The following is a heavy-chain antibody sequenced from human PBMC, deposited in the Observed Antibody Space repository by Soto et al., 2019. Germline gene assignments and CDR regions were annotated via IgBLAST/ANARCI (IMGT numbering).Heavy chain of an antibody. D-gene: IGHD3-10*01. V-gene: IGHV4-59*08. Sequence: PSETLSLTCTVSGGSISSYYWSWIRQPPGKGLEWIGYIYYSGSTNCNPSLKSRVTISVDTSKNQFSLKLSSVTAADTAVYYCARLRSGGKLLWFGELFTYYFDYWGQGTLVTVSS. CDR3: ARLRSGGKLLWFGELFTYYFDY. CDR1: GGSISSYY. CDR2: IYYSGST. J-gene: IGHJ4*02.